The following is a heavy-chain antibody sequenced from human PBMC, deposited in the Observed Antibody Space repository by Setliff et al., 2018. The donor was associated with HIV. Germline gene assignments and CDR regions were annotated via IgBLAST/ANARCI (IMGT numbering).Heavy chain of an antibody. Sequence: GGSLRLSCVASGFTFSTFPMHWLRQAPGKELEWVAVISSDGNDKYNADSVNGRFTISRDNSKNTLYLQMNSLTAEDTAVYYCAKVDNGHCTSASCRDFDYWGQGTLVTVSS. CDR2: ISSDGNDK. V-gene: IGHV3-30*04. D-gene: IGHD2-2*03. CDR3: AKVDNGHCTSASCRDFDY. CDR1: GFTFSTFP. J-gene: IGHJ4*02.